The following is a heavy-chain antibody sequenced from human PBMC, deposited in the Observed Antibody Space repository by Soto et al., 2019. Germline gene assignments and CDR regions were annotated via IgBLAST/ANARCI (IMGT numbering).Heavy chain of an antibody. CDR2: ISFDEIDK. CDR1: GFIFSSYA. Sequence: QVQLVESGGGVVQPGRSLRLSCAASGFIFSSYAMHWVRQAPGKGLEWVAVISFDEIDKYYADSVKGRFTISRDNSKNTLYLQMNSLRVEDTAVYYWARGPIMVTSSMDLWGQGTTVTVSS. V-gene: IGHV3-30*04. D-gene: IGHD2-8*01. J-gene: IGHJ6*02. CDR3: ARGPIMVTSSMDL.